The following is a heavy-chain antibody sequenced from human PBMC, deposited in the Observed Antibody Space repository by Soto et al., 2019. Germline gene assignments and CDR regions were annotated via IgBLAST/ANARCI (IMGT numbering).Heavy chain of an antibody. V-gene: IGHV4-31*03. D-gene: IGHD5-12*01. Sequence: SETLSLTCTVSGGSISSGGYYWSWIRQHPGKGLEWIGYIYYSGSTYYNPSLKSRVTISVDTSKNQFSLKLSSVTAADTAVYYCARDRGLRLLPEFHYYYYGMDVWGQGTTVTVSS. CDR1: GGSISSGGYY. CDR2: IYYSGST. J-gene: IGHJ6*02. CDR3: ARDRGLRLLPEFHYYYYGMDV.